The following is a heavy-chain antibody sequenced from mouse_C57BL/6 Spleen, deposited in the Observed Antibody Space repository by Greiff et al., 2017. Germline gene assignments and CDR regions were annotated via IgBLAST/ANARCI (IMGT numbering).Heavy chain of an antibody. J-gene: IGHJ3*01. CDR1: GFTFSDYG. Sequence: EVNLVESGGGLVKPGGSLKLSCAASGFTFSDYGMHWVRQAPEKGLEWVAYISSGSSTIYYADTVKGRFTISRDNAKNTLFLQMTSLRSEDTAMYYCATPYDYDEVWFAYWGQGTLVTVSA. CDR2: ISSGSSTI. CDR3: ATPYDYDEVWFAY. D-gene: IGHD2-4*01. V-gene: IGHV5-17*01.